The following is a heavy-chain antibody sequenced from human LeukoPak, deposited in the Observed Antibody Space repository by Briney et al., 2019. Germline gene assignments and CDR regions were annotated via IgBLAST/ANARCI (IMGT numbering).Heavy chain of an antibody. CDR1: GGSFHGYY. CDR2: INHSGST. D-gene: IGHD3-10*01. V-gene: IGHV4-34*01. Sequence: SETLSLTCAVYGGSFHGYYWSGIHQPPGKGLEWIGEINHSGSTNYNPPLKNRAAILVGPCKNQFSVMLSSVTVAVTALYYCARGAGSGSYYSWLDPWGQGTVVTVSS. J-gene: IGHJ5*02. CDR3: ARGAGSGSYYSWLDP.